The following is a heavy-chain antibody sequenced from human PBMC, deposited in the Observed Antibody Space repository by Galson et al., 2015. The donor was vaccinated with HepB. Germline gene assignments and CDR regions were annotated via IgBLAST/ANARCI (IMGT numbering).Heavy chain of an antibody. CDR3: ARDNGYYYHGMDV. CDR1: GNIFTSYD. D-gene: IGHD1-1*01. V-gene: IGHV1-8*01. CDR2: MNPNNGDT. J-gene: IGHJ6*02. Sequence: SVKVSCKASGNIFTSYDINWVRQATGQGLEWMGWMNPNNGDTGYAQKFQGRVTMTRNTSITTAYMELSSLGSEDTAVYYCARDNGYYYHGMDVWGQGTTVTVSS.